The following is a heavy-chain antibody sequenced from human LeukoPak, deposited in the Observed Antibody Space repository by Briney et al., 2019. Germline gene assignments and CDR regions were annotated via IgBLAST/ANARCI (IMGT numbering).Heavy chain of an antibody. CDR3: ARAGDAFDL. CDR2: IWYDGSDE. V-gene: IGHV3-33*01. Sequence: GGSLRLSCAASGFTFSSYGMHWVRQAPGKGLEWVAVIWYDGSDEYYTDSVKGRFTIFRDNSKNTLYLQMNSLRAEDTAIYYCARAGDAFDLWGQGTMVTVSS. CDR1: GFTFSSYG. J-gene: IGHJ3*01.